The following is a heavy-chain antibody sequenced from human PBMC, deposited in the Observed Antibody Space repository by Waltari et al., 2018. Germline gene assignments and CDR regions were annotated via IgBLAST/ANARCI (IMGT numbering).Heavy chain of an antibody. D-gene: IGHD4-17*01. CDR1: GGSINRGDYY. CDR3: ARRVMVTTSFDY. Sequence: QVQLQESGPGLVKPSQTLSLTCTVSGGSINRGDYYWSWIRQSPRKGLEWIGSIEYRGSTWDNPSLRSRVTISIDMSKNQCSLMLGSMTAADTAVYYCARRVMVTTSFDYWGQGTLVTVSS. CDR2: IEYRGST. V-gene: IGHV4-30-4*08. J-gene: IGHJ4*02.